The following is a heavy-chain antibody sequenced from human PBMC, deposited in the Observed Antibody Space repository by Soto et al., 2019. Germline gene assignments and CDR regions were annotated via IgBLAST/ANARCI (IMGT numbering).Heavy chain of an antibody. V-gene: IGHV4-30-4*01. Sequence: SETLSLTCTVSGGSISSGDYYWSWIRQPPGKGLEWIGYIYYSGSTYYNPSLKSRVTISVDTSKNQFSLKLSSVTAADTAVYYCARVCGGDCLHGMDAWGQGTTVTVSS. CDR1: GGSISSGDYY. J-gene: IGHJ6*02. CDR2: IYYSGST. CDR3: ARVCGGDCLHGMDA. D-gene: IGHD2-21*02.